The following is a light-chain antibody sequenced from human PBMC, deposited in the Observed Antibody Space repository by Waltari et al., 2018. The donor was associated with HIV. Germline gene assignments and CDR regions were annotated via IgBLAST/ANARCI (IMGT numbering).Light chain of an antibody. CDR1: SSDVGGYKY. CDR2: YVS. CDR3: SSYTSSRTPYYV. Sequence: QSALTQPASVSGSPGQSITISCTGTSSDVGGYKYVSWYQQHRGKAPKLMIYYVSNRPLGGSTRFSGSKSGSTASLTISGLRAEDEADYFCSSYTSSRTPYYVLGTGTEVTVL. J-gene: IGLJ1*01. V-gene: IGLV2-14*01.